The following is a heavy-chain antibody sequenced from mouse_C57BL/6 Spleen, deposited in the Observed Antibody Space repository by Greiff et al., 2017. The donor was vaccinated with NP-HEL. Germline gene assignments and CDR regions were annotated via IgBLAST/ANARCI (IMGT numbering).Heavy chain of an antibody. CDR1: GFSFNTYA. CDR2: IRSKSNNYAT. V-gene: IGHV10-1*01. D-gene: IGHD1-1*01. CDR3: VGHAGSSYGYFDY. J-gene: IGHJ2*01. Sequence: GGGLVQPKGSLKLSCAASGFSFNTYALNWVRQAPGKGLDWVVRIRSKSNNYATYYADSVKDRFTISRDDSESMLYLQMNNLKTEDTAMYYCVGHAGSSYGYFDYWGQGTTLTVSS.